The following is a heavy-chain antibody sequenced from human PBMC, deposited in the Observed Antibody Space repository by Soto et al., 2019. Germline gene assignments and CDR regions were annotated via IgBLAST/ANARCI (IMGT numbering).Heavy chain of an antibody. Sequence: EVQLLESGGGLVQPGGSLRLSCAASGFTFSYAMSWVRQAPGKRLEWVSGISGSGDGTYYADSVKGRFTISRDNSKNTLSLQMNSLRAADTAVYYCAKDLYSGSPSAFDVWGQGTMVTVSS. D-gene: IGHD1-26*01. CDR3: AKDLYSGSPSAFDV. CDR1: GFTFSYA. J-gene: IGHJ3*01. CDR2: ISGSGDGT. V-gene: IGHV3-23*01.